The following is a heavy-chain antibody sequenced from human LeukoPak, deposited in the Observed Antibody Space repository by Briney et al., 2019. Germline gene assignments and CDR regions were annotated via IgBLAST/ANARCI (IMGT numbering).Heavy chain of an antibody. CDR2: IYYSGST. D-gene: IGHD3-22*01. V-gene: IGHV4-59*01. Sequence: SETLSLTCTVSGGSISSYYWSWIRQPPGKGLEWIVYIYYSGSTNYNPSLKSRVTISVDTSKNQFSLKLSSVTAADTAVYYCASGVLSDYDSSGYYGFDYWGQGTLVTVSS. CDR1: GGSISSYY. J-gene: IGHJ4*02. CDR3: ASGVLSDYDSSGYYGFDY.